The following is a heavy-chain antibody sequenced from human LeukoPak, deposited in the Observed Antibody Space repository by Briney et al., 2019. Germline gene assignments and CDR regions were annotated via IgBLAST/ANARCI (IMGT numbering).Heavy chain of an antibody. CDR2: ISAYNGNT. Sequence: ASVKVSCKASGYTFTSYGISWARQAPGQGLEWMGWISAYNGNTNYAQKLQGRVTMTTDTSTSTAYMELRSLRSDDTAVYYCARDYRGCSSTSCYHGLDWFDPWGQGTLVTVSS. CDR1: GYTFTSYG. V-gene: IGHV1-18*01. D-gene: IGHD2-2*01. CDR3: ARDYRGCSSTSCYHGLDWFDP. J-gene: IGHJ5*02.